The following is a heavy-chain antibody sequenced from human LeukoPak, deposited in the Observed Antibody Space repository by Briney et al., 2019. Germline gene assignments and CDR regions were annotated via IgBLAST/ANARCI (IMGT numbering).Heavy chain of an antibody. V-gene: IGHV3-9*03. CDR2: ISWNSGNI. J-gene: IGHJ4*02. CDR3: TKGRIAAPGTGGYYFDY. CDR1: GFTFDDYA. D-gene: IGHD6-13*01. Sequence: GGSLRLSCAASGFTFDDYAMHWVRQAPGKGLEWVSGISWNSGNIAYADSVKGRFTISRDNAKSSLYLQMDSLRAEDMALYYCTKGRIAAPGTGGYYFDYWGQGTLVTVSS.